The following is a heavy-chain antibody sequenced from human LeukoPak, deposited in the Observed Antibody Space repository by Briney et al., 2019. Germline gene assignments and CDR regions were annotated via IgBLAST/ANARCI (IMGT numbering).Heavy chain of an antibody. CDR2: ISAYNGNT. J-gene: IGHJ3*02. V-gene: IGHV1-18*01. D-gene: IGHD1-26*01. CDR3: ARDLYSGSYYDAFDI. Sequence: ASVKVSCKASGYTFSNYGINWVRQAPGQGLEWMGWISAYNGNTNYAQKLQGRVTMTTDTSTSIAYMELRSLTSDDTAVYYCARDLYSGSYYDAFDIWGQGTMVTVSS. CDR1: GYTFSNYG.